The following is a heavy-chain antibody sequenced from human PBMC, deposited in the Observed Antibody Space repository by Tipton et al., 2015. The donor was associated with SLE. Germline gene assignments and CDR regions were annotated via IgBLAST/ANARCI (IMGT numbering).Heavy chain of an antibody. CDR2: IYYSGNT. CDR3: ARDEGGYFDY. J-gene: IGHJ4*01. Sequence: TLSLTCTVSGGSISSSIYYWGWIRQPPGKGLDWIGNIYYSGNTYYNPSLKSRVTISVDTSKNQFSLKLSSVTAADTAVYYCARDEGGYFDYWGHGIMVTVSS. D-gene: IGHD3-16*01. V-gene: IGHV4-39*07. CDR1: GGSISSSIYY.